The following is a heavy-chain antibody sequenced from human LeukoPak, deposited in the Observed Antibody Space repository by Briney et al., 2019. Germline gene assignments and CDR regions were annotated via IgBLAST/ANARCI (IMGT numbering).Heavy chain of an antibody. J-gene: IGHJ4*02. CDR2: VYSSGST. CDR3: ARLGMDYYDSSGYYYGFDY. V-gene: IGHV4-4*07. Sequence: PSETLSLTCTVSGGSISNYYWSWIRQPAGKGLEWIGRVYSSGSTNYNPSLKSRVTISVDTSKNQFSLKLSSVTAADTAVYYCARLGMDYYDSSGYYYGFDYWGQGTLVTVSS. D-gene: IGHD3-22*01. CDR1: GGSISNYY.